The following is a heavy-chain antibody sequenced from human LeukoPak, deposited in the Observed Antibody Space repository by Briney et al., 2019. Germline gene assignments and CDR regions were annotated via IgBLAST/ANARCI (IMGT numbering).Heavy chain of an antibody. CDR2: IFPNDFDV. CDR1: GYRFTDYW. V-gene: IGHV5-51*01. D-gene: IGHD4/OR15-4a*01. J-gene: IGHJ6*02. CDR3: ARHGRAGCRARRCFTSFHYYGMDV. Sequence: GESLRISCKGSGYRFTDYWIGWVRQLPGKGLEWMGVIFPNDFDVKYSPSFQGQVIISVDKSIDTAYLQWNSLQASDTAIYYCARHGRAGCRARRCFTSFHYYGMDVWGQGTTVIVSS.